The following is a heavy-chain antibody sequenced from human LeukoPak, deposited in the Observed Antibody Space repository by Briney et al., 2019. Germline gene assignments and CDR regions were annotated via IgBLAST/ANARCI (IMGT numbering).Heavy chain of an antibody. D-gene: IGHD6-13*01. V-gene: IGHV3-20*04. Sequence: GGSLRLSCAASGLTFDDHGMSWVRQAPGKGLQWVSAINWNGDSTSYADSVKGRFTISRDNAKNSLYLQMNSLRAEDTAVYYCAKSFGPVIAAAGSGADWGQGTLVTVSS. CDR3: AKSFGPVIAAAGSGAD. CDR2: INWNGDST. J-gene: IGHJ4*02. CDR1: GLTFDDHG.